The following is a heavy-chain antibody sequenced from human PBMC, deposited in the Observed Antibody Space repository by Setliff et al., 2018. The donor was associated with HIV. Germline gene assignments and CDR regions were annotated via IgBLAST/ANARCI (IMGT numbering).Heavy chain of an antibody. D-gene: IGHD2-21*02. V-gene: IGHV4-39*02. Sequence: PSETLSLTCTVSAGSIRSSTYYWAWIRQPPGKGLEWIGTIYYSGSTYYNPSLKSRATISVDMSKNHFSLRLSSVTAADTAVYYCARGEFYCGTDCYWSSFDYWGQGILVTVSS. J-gene: IGHJ4*02. CDR1: AGSIRSSTYY. CDR3: ARGEFYCGTDCYWSSFDY. CDR2: IYYSGST.